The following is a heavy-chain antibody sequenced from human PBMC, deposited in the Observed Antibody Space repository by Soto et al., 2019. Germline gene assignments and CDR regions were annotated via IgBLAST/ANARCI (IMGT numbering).Heavy chain of an antibody. Sequence: QVQLVQSGAEVKKPGASVKVSCKASGYTFTSYGISWVRQAPGQGLEWMGWISANNGNTDYAQKLQGRVTMTTDTSTSTSDMELRSLRSDDTAVYYCAGEHRWLWGRTDYWGQGTLVTVSS. CDR3: AGEHRWLWGRTDY. J-gene: IGHJ4*02. CDR1: GYTFTSYG. V-gene: IGHV1-18*04. D-gene: IGHD6-19*01. CDR2: ISANNGNT.